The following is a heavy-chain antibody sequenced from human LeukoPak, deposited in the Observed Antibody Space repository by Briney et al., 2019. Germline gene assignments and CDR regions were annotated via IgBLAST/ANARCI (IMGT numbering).Heavy chain of an antibody. D-gene: IGHD4-11*01. CDR2: IYYSGGT. Sequence: NPSETLSLTCTVSGGSISSTSYYWGWIRQPPGKGLEWIGSIYYSGGTYYNPSLKSRVTISVGTSKNQFSLNLSSVTAADTAVYYCARRHTVTVGYWGQGTLVTVSS. J-gene: IGHJ4*02. CDR3: ARRHTVTVGY. CDR1: GGSISSTSYY. V-gene: IGHV4-39*01.